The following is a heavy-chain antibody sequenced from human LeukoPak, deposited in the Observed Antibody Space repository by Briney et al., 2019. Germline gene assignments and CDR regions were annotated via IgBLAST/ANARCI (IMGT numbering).Heavy chain of an antibody. D-gene: IGHD6-13*01. CDR1: GFTFSRYA. CDR2: ISGSGGST. J-gene: IGHJ4*02. CDR3: AKGRYSSSWYLGQYYFDY. V-gene: IGHV3-23*01. Sequence: GGSLRLSCSASGFTFSRYAVSWARQAPGKGLEWVSAISGSGGSTYYADSVKGRFTISRDNSKNALYLQMNSLRGEDTAVYDCAKGRYSSSWYLGQYYFDYWGQGTLVTVSS.